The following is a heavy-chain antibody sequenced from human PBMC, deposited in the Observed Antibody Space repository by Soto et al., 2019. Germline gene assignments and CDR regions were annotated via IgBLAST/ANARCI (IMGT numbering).Heavy chain of an antibody. Sequence: SVKVSCKASGGTFSSYTISWVRQAPGQGLEWMGRIIPILGIASYAQKFQGRVTITADKSTSTAYMVLSSLRSEDTAVYYCTLSGSSTYYFDYWGQGTLVTVSS. CDR1: GGTFSSYT. D-gene: IGHD3-22*01. CDR2: IIPILGIA. J-gene: IGHJ4*02. V-gene: IGHV1-69*02. CDR3: TLSGSSTYYFDY.